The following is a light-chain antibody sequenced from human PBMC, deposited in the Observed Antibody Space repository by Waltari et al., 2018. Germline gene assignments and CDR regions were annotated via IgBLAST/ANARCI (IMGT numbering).Light chain of an antibody. Sequence: DIVLTQSPAILSLSPGERASLSCRASQSITNYLAWDPQKPGQAPRLLIYDTSNRATGIPARFSGSGFGTDFTLTISSLEPEDFAVYYCQQRRDWPLTFGGGTKVEIK. V-gene: IGKV3-11*01. CDR3: QQRRDWPLT. J-gene: IGKJ4*01. CDR2: DTS. CDR1: QSITNY.